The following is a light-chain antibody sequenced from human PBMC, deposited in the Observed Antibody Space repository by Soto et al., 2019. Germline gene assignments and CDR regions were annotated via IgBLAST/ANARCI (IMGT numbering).Light chain of an antibody. CDR2: AVT. J-gene: IGLJ1*01. V-gene: IGLV2-14*03. CDR3: ISYTDRQSYL. CDR1: TSDSGRYDH. Sequence: QSVLTQPAPVSGSPGQSITTSSSGTTSDSGRYDHVACYQQFPGKSPNLIIYAVTDRPSGVSDRFSGSKSGISASLTISGLQTEDEADYFCISYTDRQSYLFGTGTKVTVL.